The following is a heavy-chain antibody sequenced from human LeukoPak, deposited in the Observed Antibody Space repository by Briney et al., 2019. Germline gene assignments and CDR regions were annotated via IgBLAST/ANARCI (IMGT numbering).Heavy chain of an antibody. V-gene: IGHV4-34*01. CDR1: GGSFSGYY. Sequence: SETLSLTCAVYGGSFSGYYWSWIRQAPGKGLEWIGEVNHSGSTKYNPSLKSRVTISVDTSKNQVSLKLSSVTAADTAVYYCAREDYYNSGGYYLDYWGQGTLVTVSS. J-gene: IGHJ4*02. CDR3: AREDYYNSGGYYLDY. CDR2: VNHSGST. D-gene: IGHD3-22*01.